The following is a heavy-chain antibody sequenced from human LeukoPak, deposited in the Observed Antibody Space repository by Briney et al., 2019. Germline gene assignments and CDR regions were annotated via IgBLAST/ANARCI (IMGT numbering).Heavy chain of an antibody. V-gene: IGHV3-23*01. CDR1: EFTFNTYG. CDR2: ISISGRNT. Sequence: GGSLRLSCAASEFTFNTYGMSWVRQAPGRGLEWVSGISISGRNTYYADSLKGRFTISRDNSRSTMYLQMNSLRAEDTAVYYCAREGLMPGFDYWGQGTLATVSS. D-gene: IGHD2-2*01. J-gene: IGHJ4*02. CDR3: AREGLMPGFDY.